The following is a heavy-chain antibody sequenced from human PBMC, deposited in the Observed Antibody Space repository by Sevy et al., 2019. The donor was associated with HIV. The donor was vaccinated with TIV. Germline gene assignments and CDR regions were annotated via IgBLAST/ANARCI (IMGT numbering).Heavy chain of an antibody. Sequence: ASVKVSCKASGYTFTGDYMHWVRQTPGQGLEWMGWINPKRGDTKSAQRFQGRVTMTRDTSISTAYMELSRLRSDDTAVYYCARAGTLYSGYTYGSIDFWGQGTLVTGSS. V-gene: IGHV1-2*02. CDR3: ARAGTLYSGYTYGSIDF. D-gene: IGHD5-18*01. J-gene: IGHJ4*02. CDR1: GYTFTGDY. CDR2: INPKRGDT.